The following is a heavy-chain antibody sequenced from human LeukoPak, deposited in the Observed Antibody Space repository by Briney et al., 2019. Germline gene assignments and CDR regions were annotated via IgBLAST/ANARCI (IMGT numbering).Heavy chain of an antibody. Sequence: SETLSLTCTVSNYSIGSGYYWGWIRQPPGKGLEWIGSMYHRGTTYYNPSLKSRITMSVDTSKNQFSLKLSSVTAADTAVYYCARAGLRITMVRGRNWFDPWGQGTLVTVSS. J-gene: IGHJ5*02. CDR3: ARAGLRITMVRGRNWFDP. CDR1: NYSIGSGYY. CDR2: MYHRGTT. V-gene: IGHV4-38-2*02. D-gene: IGHD3-10*01.